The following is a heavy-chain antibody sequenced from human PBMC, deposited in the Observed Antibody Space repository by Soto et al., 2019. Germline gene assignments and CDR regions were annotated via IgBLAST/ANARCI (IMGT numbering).Heavy chain of an antibody. CDR2: IYTSGST. V-gene: IGHV4-4*07. CDR3: AREEDYYGSGSYGDEGFDY. J-gene: IGHJ4*02. CDR1: GGSISSYY. Sequence: PSETLSLTCTVSGGSISSYYWSWIRQPAGKGLEWIGRIYTSGSTNYNPSLKSRVTMSVDTSKNQFSLKLSSVTAADTAVYYCAREEDYYGSGSYGDEGFDYWGQGTLVTVS. D-gene: IGHD3-10*01.